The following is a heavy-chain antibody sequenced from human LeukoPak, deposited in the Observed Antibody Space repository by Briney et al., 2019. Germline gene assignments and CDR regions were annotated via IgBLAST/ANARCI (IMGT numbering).Heavy chain of an antibody. J-gene: IGHJ4*02. CDR2: IYYSGST. D-gene: IGHD6-19*01. CDR3: ARLTYLPVAGGDLDY. V-gene: IGHV4-39*01. Sequence: PSETLSLTCTVSGGSISSSSYYWGWIRQPPGKGLEWIGSIYYSGSTYYNPSLKSRVTISVDTSKNQFSLKLSSVTAADTAVYYCARLTYLPVAGGDLDYWGQGTLVTVSS. CDR1: GGSISSSSYY.